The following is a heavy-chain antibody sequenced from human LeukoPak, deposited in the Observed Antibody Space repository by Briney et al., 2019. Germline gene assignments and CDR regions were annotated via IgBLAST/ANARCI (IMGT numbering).Heavy chain of an antibody. V-gene: IGHV1-18*01. CDR2: NSGNNDKP. CDR1: GYTFSNFD. D-gene: IGHD2-2*01. CDR3: ARDGTSTYDC. J-gene: IGHJ4*02. Sequence: ASVKLFCNASGYTFSNFDIIWARQAPRQGLEWMGWNSGNNDKPNDGQKFQGRFAVSTDTSKSTVYREMRNLRSDDTAVYYCARDGTSTYDCWGQGTLVTVSS.